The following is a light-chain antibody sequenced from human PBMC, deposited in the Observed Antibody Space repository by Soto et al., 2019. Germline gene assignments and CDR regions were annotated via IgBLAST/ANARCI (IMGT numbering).Light chain of an antibody. CDR3: QQYDVLPLS. Sequence: DIQMTQSPSTLSGSVGDRVTITCQASQDIGNYLNWYQQKPGKAPKLLISDASNLEVGVPLRLSGSGSGTHFTVTINSLQTEDIATYYCQQYDVLPLSFGPGTKVDIK. CDR2: DAS. CDR1: QDIGNY. J-gene: IGKJ3*01. V-gene: IGKV1-33*01.